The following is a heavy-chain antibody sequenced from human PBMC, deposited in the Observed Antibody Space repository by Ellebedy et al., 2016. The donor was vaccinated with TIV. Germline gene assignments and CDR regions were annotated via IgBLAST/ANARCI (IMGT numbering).Heavy chain of an antibody. CDR2: SNPNSGGT. CDR3: ARDHDIEAAGTGY. V-gene: IGHV1-2*02. Sequence: AASVKVSCKASGYTFTAYYMHWVRQAPGQGLEWMGWSNPNSGGTNYAKKFQGRVTITRDTSISTAYMELSRLRSDNTAVYYCARDHDIEAAGTGYWGQGTLVTVSS. D-gene: IGHD6-13*01. CDR1: GYTFTAYY. J-gene: IGHJ4*02.